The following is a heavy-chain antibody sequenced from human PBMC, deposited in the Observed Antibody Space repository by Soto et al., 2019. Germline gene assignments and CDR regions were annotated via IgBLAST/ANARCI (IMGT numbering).Heavy chain of an antibody. CDR2: INHSGST. CDR1: GGSFSGYY. J-gene: IGHJ4*02. V-gene: IGHV4-34*01. CDR3: ARGYLNYGDYPLGY. D-gene: IGHD4-17*01. Sequence: SETLSLTCAVYGGSFSGYYWSWIRQPPGKGLEWIGEINHSGSTNYTPSLRGRVTISVDPSKNLFSLNLSFVTAADTFVYYCARGYLNYGDYPLGYWGQGTLVTVSS.